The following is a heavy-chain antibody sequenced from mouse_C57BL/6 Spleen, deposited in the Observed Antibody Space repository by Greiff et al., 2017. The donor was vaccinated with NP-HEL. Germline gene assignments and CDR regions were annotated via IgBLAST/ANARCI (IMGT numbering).Heavy chain of an antibody. V-gene: IGHV1-64*01. CDR3: ARLYGSSYLYYFDY. CDR1: GYTFTSYW. Sequence: QLQQPGAELVKPGASVKLSCKASGYTFTSYWMHWVKQRPGQGLEWIGMIHPNSGSTNYNEKFKSKATLTVDKSSSTAYMQLSSLTSEDSAVYYCARLYGSSYLYYFDYWGKGTTLTVSS. CDR2: IHPNSGST. D-gene: IGHD1-1*01. J-gene: IGHJ2*01.